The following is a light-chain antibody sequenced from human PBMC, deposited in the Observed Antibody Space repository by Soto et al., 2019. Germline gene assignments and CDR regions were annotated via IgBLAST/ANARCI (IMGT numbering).Light chain of an antibody. V-gene: IGKV3-20*01. CDR3: QLYGSSHMFS. J-gene: IGKJ2*01. Sequence: EIVLTQSPGTLSLSPGERATLSCRASQSISSSYLAWYQQKPGQAPRLLIYAASSRATDIQDRFSGSGSGTDFTLTISRLEPEDFAVYYCQLYGSSHMFSFGQGTKLEIK. CDR2: AAS. CDR1: QSISSSY.